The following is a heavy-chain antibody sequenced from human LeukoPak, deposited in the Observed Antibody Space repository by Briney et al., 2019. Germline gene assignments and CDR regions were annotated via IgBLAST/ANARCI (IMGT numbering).Heavy chain of an antibody. J-gene: IGHJ4*02. CDR2: IYYTGTT. CDR1: GGSISSPSYH. CDR3: VREITMTVVVD. D-gene: IGHD3-22*01. Sequence: PSETLSLTCTVSGGSISSPSYHWGWIRQPPGKGLEWIGSIYYTGTTYYSPTLRSRLTMSVETSKNQFSLKLSSVTAADTAVYYCVREITMTVVVDGGQGALVTVSS. V-gene: IGHV4-39*07.